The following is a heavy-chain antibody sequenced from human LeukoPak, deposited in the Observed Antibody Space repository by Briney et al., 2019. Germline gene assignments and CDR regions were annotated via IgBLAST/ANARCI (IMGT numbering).Heavy chain of an antibody. J-gene: IGHJ3*02. CDR1: GGSISSYY. D-gene: IGHD1-26*01. Sequence: PSETLSLTCTVSGGSISSYYWSWIRQPPGKGLEWIAYIDYSATTNYNPSLKSRVTISVDTSKNQFSLKLSSVTAADTAVYYCARDSRRELLHAFDIWGQGTMVTVSS. V-gene: IGHV4-59*01. CDR2: IDYSATT. CDR3: ARDSRRELLHAFDI.